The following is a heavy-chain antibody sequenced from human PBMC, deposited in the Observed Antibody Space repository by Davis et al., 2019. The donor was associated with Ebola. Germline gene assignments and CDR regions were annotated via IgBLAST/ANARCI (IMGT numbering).Heavy chain of an antibody. CDR2: INPNFGGK. D-gene: IGHD1-26*01. CDR3: ARGHTYGRWDDWFDP. CDR1: GYTFAAHY. V-gene: IGHV1-2*06. Sequence: ASVKVSCKASGYTFAAHYIHWVRQAPAQGLEWMGRINPNFGGKIYAQKFQDRVTMTIDTSINTAYMELDRLKSDDTAVYYCARGHTYGRWDDWFDPWGQGTQVTVSS. J-gene: IGHJ5*02.